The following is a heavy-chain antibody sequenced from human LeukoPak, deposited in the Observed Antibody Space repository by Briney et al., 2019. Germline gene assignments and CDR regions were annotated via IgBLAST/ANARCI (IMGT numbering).Heavy chain of an antibody. J-gene: IGHJ4*02. CDR3: ARVSFGSWLRPGTFDY. CDR1: GYTFTGYY. CDR2: INPNSGGT. V-gene: IGHV1-2*02. D-gene: IGHD5-12*01. Sequence: ASVKVSCKASGYTFTGYYMHWVRQAPGQGLEWMGWINPNSGGTNYAQKFQGRVTMTRDTSISTAYMELSRLRSDDTAVYYCARVSFGSWLRPGTFDYWGQGTLVTVSS.